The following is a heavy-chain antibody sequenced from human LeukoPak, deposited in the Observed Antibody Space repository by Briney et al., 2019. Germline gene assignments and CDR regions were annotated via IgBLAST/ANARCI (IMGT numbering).Heavy chain of an antibody. V-gene: IGHV1-18*01. D-gene: IGHD3-3*01. J-gene: IGHJ4*02. Sequence: ASVKVSCKASGYTFTSYGISWVRQAPGQGLEWMGWISAYNGNTNYAQKLQGRVTMTTDTSTSTAYMELRSLRSDDTAVSYCARDLPPALRTFGVVIGALFDYWGQRTLVTVSS. CDR1: GYTFTSYG. CDR3: ARDLPPALRTFGVVIGALFDY. CDR2: ISAYNGNT.